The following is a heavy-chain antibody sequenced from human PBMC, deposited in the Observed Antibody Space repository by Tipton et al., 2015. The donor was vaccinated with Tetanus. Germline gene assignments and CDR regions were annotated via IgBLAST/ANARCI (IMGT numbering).Heavy chain of an antibody. CDR1: GYTFTSYD. Sequence: QLVQSGAEVKKPGASVKVSCKASGYTFTSYDINWVRQATGQGLEWMGWMNPNSGNTGYAQKFQGRVTMTRNTSISTAYMELSSLRSEDTAVYYCARDYYCGGDCYSYYFDYWGQGTLVTVSS. CDR2: MNPNSGNT. D-gene: IGHD2-21*02. J-gene: IGHJ4*02. V-gene: IGHV1-8*01. CDR3: ARDYYCGGDCYSYYFDY.